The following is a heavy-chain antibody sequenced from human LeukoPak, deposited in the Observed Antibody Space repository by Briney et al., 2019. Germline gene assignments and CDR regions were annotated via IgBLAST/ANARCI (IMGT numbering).Heavy chain of an antibody. Sequence: GGSLRLSCAASGFTFINYWMSWVRQAPGKGLEWVANMKQDGSVKYYVDSMKGRFTISRDNAKNSLYLQVSGVRAEDTAVYFCARIGYSSSSFDYWGQGVLVTVYS. D-gene: IGHD6-6*01. CDR1: GFTFINYW. CDR3: ARIGYSSSSFDY. J-gene: IGHJ4*02. CDR2: MKQDGSVK. V-gene: IGHV3-7*03.